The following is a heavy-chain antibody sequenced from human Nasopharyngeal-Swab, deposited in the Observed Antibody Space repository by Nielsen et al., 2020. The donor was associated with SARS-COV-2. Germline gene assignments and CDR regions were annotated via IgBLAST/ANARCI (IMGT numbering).Heavy chain of an antibody. V-gene: IGHV1-8*01. D-gene: IGHD5-12*01. CDR2: MNPNSGNT. CDR3: ARGFIVATIFHYYYYMDV. Sequence: ASVKASCKASGYTFTSYVINWARQATGQGLEWMGWMNPNSGNTGYAQKFQGRVTMTRNTSISTAYMELSSLRSEDTAVYYCARGFIVATIFHYYYYMDVWGKGTTVTVSS. CDR1: GYTFTSYV. J-gene: IGHJ6*03.